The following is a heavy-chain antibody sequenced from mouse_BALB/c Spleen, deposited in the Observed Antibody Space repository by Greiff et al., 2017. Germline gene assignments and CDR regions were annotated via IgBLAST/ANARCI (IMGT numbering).Heavy chain of an antibody. CDR1: GYTFTSYW. J-gene: IGHJ2*01. V-gene: IGHV1-7*01. Sequence: QVQLQQSGAELAKPGASVKMSCKASGYTFTSYWMHWVKQRPGQGLEWIGYINPSTGYTEYNQKFKDKATLTADKSSSTAYMQLSSLTSEDSAVYYCARDYGSSRFDYWGQGTTLTVSS. CDR2: INPSTGYT. CDR3: ARDYGSSRFDY. D-gene: IGHD1-1*01.